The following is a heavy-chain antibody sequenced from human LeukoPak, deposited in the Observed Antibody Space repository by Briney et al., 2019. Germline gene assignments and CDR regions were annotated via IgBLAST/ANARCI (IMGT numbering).Heavy chain of an antibody. CDR3: SRDKIVGATNFDY. V-gene: IGHV3-23*01. CDR1: GFTFSSSA. Sequence: PGGSLRLSCAASGFTFSSSAMSWVRQAPGKGLEWVSAISNNGGYTYYADSVQGRFTISRDNAKNSLYLQMNSLRAEDTAVYYCSRDKIVGATNFDYWGQGTLVTVSS. D-gene: IGHD1-26*01. J-gene: IGHJ4*02. CDR2: ISNNGGYT.